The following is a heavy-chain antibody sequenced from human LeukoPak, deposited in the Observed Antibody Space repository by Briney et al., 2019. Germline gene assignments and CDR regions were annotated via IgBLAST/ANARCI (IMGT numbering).Heavy chain of an antibody. CDR2: IYYSGST. CDR1: GGSSSSYY. V-gene: IGHV4-59*01. J-gene: IGHJ4*02. D-gene: IGHD4-23*01. CDR3: ARDLAATVAPQDDY. Sequence: SETLSLTCTVSGGSSSSYYWSWIRQPTGKGLEWIGYIYYSGSTNYNPSLKSRVTISVDTSKNQFSLKLSSVTTADTAVYYCARDLAATVAPQDDYWGQGTLVTVSS.